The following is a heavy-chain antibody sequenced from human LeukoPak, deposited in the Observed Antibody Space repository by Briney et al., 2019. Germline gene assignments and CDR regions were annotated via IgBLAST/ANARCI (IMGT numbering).Heavy chain of an antibody. CDR1: GYTFTGYY. V-gene: IGHV1-2*02. Sequence: ASVKVSCKASGYTFTGYYMHWVRQAPGQGLEWMGWINPNSGGTNYAQKFQGRVTMTRDTSISTAYMELSRLRSDDTAVYYCARVHYPTQGTVTVRRDAFDIWGQGTMVTVSS. D-gene: IGHD3-10*01. CDR3: ARVHYPTQGTVTVRRDAFDI. J-gene: IGHJ3*02. CDR2: INPNSGGT.